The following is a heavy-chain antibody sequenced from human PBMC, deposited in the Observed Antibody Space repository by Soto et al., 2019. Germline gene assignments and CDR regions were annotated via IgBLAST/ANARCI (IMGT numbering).Heavy chain of an antibody. J-gene: IGHJ6*02. V-gene: IGHV1-2*04. Sequence: ASVKVSCKASGYTFTGCYMHWVRQAPGQGLEWMRWINPNSGGTNYAQKFQGWVTMTRDTSISTAYMELSRLRSDDTAVYYCARSPLYYDFWSGYQSSYYYGMDVWGQGTTVTVSS. CDR1: GYTFTGCY. D-gene: IGHD3-3*01. CDR3: ARSPLYYDFWSGYQSSYYYGMDV. CDR2: INPNSGGT.